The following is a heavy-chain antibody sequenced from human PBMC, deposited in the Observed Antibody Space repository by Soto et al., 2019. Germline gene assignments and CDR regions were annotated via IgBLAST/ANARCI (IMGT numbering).Heavy chain of an antibody. Sequence: QITLKESGPTLVKPTQTLTLTCTFSGFSLSTSGLGVGWIRQPPGKALEWLALIYWDDDKRYSPSLESRLTITKDTSKNPVVLTMTNMDPVDTATYYCAHSLASAGLRILDYWGQGILVTVSS. V-gene: IGHV2-5*02. J-gene: IGHJ4*02. CDR1: GFSLSTSGLG. D-gene: IGHD6-13*01. CDR3: AHSLASAGLRILDY. CDR2: IYWDDDK.